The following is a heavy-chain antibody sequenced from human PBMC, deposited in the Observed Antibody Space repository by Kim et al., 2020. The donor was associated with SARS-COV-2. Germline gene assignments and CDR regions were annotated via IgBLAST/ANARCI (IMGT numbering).Heavy chain of an antibody. J-gene: IGHJ4*02. Sequence: ANYAQKFQGRVTITADESTSTAYMELSSLRSEDTAVYYCARGRGQEDFDYWGQGTLVTVSS. CDR3: ARGRGQEDFDY. D-gene: IGHD5-12*01. CDR2: A. V-gene: IGHV1-69*01.